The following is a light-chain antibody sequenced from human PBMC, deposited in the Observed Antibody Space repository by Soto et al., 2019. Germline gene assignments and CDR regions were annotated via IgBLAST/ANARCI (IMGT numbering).Light chain of an antibody. V-gene: IGKV1-5*01. CDR2: DAS. Sequence: DIQVTQSPSTLSGSVGDRVTITCRASQSISRWLAWYQQKPGKAPKALIYDASTLRSGVPSRFSGGGSGTEFTLTISSLQPDDFATYYCQQFNSYSPGAFGQGTKVDIK. CDR1: QSISRW. J-gene: IGKJ1*01. CDR3: QQFNSYSPGA.